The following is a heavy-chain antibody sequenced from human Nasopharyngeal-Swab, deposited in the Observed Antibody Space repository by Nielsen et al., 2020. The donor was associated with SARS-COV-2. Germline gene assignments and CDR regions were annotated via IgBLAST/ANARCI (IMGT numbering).Heavy chain of an antibody. J-gene: IGHJ4*02. CDR3: AKESYGDLFDY. V-gene: IGHV3-9*01. CDR1: GFTFDASA. Sequence: SLKISCAASGFTFDASALHWVRQAPGKGLEWVSGISWNSGSIGYADSVKGRFTISRDNAKNSLYLQMNSLRAEDTALYYCAKESYGDLFDYWGQGTLVTVSS. CDR2: ISWNSGSI. D-gene: IGHD4-17*01.